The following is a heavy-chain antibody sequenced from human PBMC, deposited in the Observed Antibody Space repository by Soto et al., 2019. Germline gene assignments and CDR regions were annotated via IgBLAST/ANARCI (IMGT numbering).Heavy chain of an antibody. V-gene: IGHV1-69*02. CDR1: GGTFSSYT. J-gene: IGHJ5*02. D-gene: IGHD6-6*01. CDR3: ARSVQEISIAAREYWFDP. Sequence: SVKVSCKASGGTFSSYTISWVRQAPGQGLEWMGRIIPILGIANYAQKFQGRVTITADKSTSTAYMELSSLRSEDRAVYYCARSVQEISIAAREYWFDPWGQGTLVTVSS. CDR2: IIPILGIA.